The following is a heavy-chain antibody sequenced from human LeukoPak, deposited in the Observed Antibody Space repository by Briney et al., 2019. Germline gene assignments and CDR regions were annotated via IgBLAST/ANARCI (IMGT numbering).Heavy chain of an antibody. J-gene: IGHJ4*02. D-gene: IGHD3-16*01. CDR3: ARAFPLDY. CDR1: GFTFSSYW. CDR2: IKQDGSEK. Sequence: TGGSLRLSCAASGFTFSSYWTSWVRQAPGKGLEWVANIKQDGSEKYYVDSVKGRFTISRDNAKYSLYLQMNSLRAEDTAVYYCARAFPLDYWGQGTLVTVSS. V-gene: IGHV3-7*01.